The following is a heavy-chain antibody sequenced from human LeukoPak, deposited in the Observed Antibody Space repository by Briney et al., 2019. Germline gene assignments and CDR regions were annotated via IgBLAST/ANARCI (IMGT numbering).Heavy chain of an antibody. CDR3: AKDALVVVVVSYFDY. CDR2: ISGSGGST. Sequence: GGSLRLSCAASGFTFSSYAMSWVRQAPGKGLEWVSAISGSGGSTYYADSVKGRFTISRDNSKNTLYLQMNSLRAEDTAVHYCAKDALVVVVVSYFDYWGQGTLVTVSS. CDR1: GFTFSSYA. V-gene: IGHV3-23*01. J-gene: IGHJ4*02. D-gene: IGHD2-15*01.